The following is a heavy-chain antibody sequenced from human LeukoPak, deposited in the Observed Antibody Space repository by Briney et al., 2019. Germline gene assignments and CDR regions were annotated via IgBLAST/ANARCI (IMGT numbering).Heavy chain of an antibody. Sequence: SETLSLTCTVSGGSISSYYWSWIRQPPGKGLEWIGYIYYSGSTNYNPSLKSRVTISVDMSKNQFSLKLSSVTAADTAVYYCARVVSGVASLDYWGQGTLVTVSS. CDR2: IYYSGST. CDR1: GGSISSYY. CDR3: ARVVSGVASLDY. J-gene: IGHJ4*02. D-gene: IGHD5-12*01. V-gene: IGHV4-59*01.